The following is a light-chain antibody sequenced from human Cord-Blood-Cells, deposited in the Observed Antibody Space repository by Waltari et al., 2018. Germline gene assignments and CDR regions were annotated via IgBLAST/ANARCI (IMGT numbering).Light chain of an antibody. V-gene: IGKV3-15*01. Sequence: EIVMTKSPATLSVCQGERATLSCRASQSVSSNLAWYQQKPGQAPRLLIYGASTRATGIPARFSCSGSGTEFTLTISSLQSEDFAVYYCQQYNNWPETFGQGTKVEIK. CDR2: GAS. J-gene: IGKJ1*01. CDR3: QQYNNWPET. CDR1: QSVSSN.